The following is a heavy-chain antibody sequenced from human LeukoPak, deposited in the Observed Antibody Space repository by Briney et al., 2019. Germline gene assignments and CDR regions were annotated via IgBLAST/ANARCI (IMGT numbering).Heavy chain of an antibody. D-gene: IGHD3-10*01. CDR3: AKDLIRYPDGSGSSFYYYYGMDV. CDR1: GFTFSSYA. V-gene: IGHV3-30*04. Sequence: HPGVSLRLSCAASGFTFSSYAMHWVRQAPGKGLEWVAVISYDGSNKYYADSVKGRFTISRDNSKNTLYLQMNSLRAEDTAVYYCAKDLIRYPDGSGSSFYYYYGMDVWGQGTTVTVSS. CDR2: ISYDGSNK. J-gene: IGHJ6*02.